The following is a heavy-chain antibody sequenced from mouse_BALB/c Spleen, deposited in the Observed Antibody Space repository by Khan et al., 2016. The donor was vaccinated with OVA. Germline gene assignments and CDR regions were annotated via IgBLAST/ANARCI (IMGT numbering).Heavy chain of an antibody. V-gene: IGHV3-1*02. CDR3: SSTAMIKY. D-gene: IGHD1-2*01. Sequence: EVKLLESGPGLVKPSQSLSLTCTVTGYSITSGYSRYLIRQFPGNQVEWMGNISYSGSTNYNPSLKSRISITRDTSKNQIFLQLNSVTTEDTATYYYSSTAMIKYWGQGTTLTVSS. CDR2: ISYSGST. J-gene: IGHJ2*01. CDR1: GYSITSGYS.